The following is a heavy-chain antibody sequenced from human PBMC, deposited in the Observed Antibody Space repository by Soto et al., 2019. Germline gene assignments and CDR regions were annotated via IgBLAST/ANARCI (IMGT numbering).Heavy chain of an antibody. CDR2: IYYSGST. J-gene: IGHJ4*02. D-gene: IGHD2-15*01. CDR1: GGSISSYY. Sequence: QVQLQESGPGLVKPSETLSLTCTVSGGSISSYYWSWIRQPPGKGLEWIGYIYYSGSTNYNPSLKSRVTISVDTSKNQFSLKLRSVTAADTAVYYCASFSGYCSGGSCYTYFDYWGQGTLVTVSS. CDR3: ASFSGYCSGGSCYTYFDY. V-gene: IGHV4-59*01.